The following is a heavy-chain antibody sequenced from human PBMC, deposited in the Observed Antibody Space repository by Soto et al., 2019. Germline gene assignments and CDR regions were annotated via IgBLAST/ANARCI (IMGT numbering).Heavy chain of an antibody. CDR1: GGSISSGGYY. CDR3: ARGSSIAGLYYGMDV. D-gene: IGHD6-6*01. V-gene: IGHV4-31*03. Sequence: QVQLQESGPGLVKPSQTLSLTCTVSGGSISSGGYYWTWIRQHPGKGLEWIGYNYYSGLTYYNPSLKRRVTISLHTSKNQFSLKLSSVTPADTAVYYCARGSSIAGLYYGMDVWGQGTTVTVSS. CDR2: NYYSGLT. J-gene: IGHJ6*02.